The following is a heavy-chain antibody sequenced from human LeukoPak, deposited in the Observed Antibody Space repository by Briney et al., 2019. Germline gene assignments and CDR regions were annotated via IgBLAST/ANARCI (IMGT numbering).Heavy chain of an antibody. CDR2: ISGSGGST. J-gene: IGHJ6*03. D-gene: IGHD3-3*01. CDR3: ARDQSYDFWSWGYYMDV. CDR1: GFTFSSYA. Sequence: GGSLRLSCAASGFTFSSYAMSWVRQAPGKGLEWVSAISGSGGSTYYADSVKGRFTISRDNSKNTLYLQMNSLRAEDTAVYYCARDQSYDFWSWGYYMDVWGKGTTVTVSS. V-gene: IGHV3-23*01.